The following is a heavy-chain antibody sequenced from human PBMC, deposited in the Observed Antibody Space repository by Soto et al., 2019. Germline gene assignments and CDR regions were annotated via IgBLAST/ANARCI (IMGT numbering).Heavy chain of an antibody. CDR2: ISAYNGNT. CDR3: ARARYYYDSSGYPDY. D-gene: IGHD3-22*01. J-gene: IGHJ4*02. V-gene: IGHV1-18*01. Sequence: QVQLVQYGAEVKKPGASVKVSCKASGYTLTSYGISWVRQAPGQGLEWMGWISAYNGNTNYAQKLQGRVTMTTDTSTSTAYMELRSLRSDDTAVYYCARARYYYDSSGYPDYWGQGTLVTVSS. CDR1: GYTLTSYG.